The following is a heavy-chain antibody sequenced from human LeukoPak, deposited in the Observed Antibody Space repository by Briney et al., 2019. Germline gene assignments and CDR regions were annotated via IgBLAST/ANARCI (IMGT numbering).Heavy chain of an antibody. Sequence: PGGSLRLSCAASGFTFSSYGMHWVRQAPGKGLEWVAFIRYDGSNKYYAGSVKGRFTISRDNSKNTLYLQMNSLRAEDTAVYYCAKPRYQLPIFDYWGQGTLVTVSS. CDR1: GFTFSSYG. CDR3: AKPRYQLPIFDY. CDR2: IRYDGSNK. J-gene: IGHJ4*02. V-gene: IGHV3-30*02. D-gene: IGHD2-2*01.